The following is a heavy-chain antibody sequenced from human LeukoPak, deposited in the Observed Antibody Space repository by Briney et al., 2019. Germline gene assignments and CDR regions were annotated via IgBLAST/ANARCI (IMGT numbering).Heavy chain of an antibody. Sequence: ASVKVSCKASGYTFTSYYMHWVRQAPGQGLEWMGIINPSGGSTSYAQKSQSRVTMTRDTSTSTVYMEMNSLRSEDTAVYYCARGPLGSSSWYFLDPYFDYRGQGTLVTVSS. CDR2: INPSGGST. CDR3: ARGPLGSSSWYFLDPYFDY. V-gene: IGHV1-46*01. D-gene: IGHD6-13*01. J-gene: IGHJ4*02. CDR1: GYTFTSYY.